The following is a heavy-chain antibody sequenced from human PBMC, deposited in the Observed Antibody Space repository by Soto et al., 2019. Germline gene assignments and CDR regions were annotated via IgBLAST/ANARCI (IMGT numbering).Heavy chain of an antibody. CDR3: ARPTYCSSTSCSPFDY. J-gene: IGHJ4*02. D-gene: IGHD2-2*01. Sequence: GESLKISCKGSGYSFITHWIAWVRQMPGKGLEWMGIIYPGDSDTRYSPSFQGQVTISADKSISTAYLQCSSLEASDTAMYFCARPTYCSSTSCSPFDYWGQGTLVTVSS. CDR1: GYSFITHW. CDR2: IYPGDSDT. V-gene: IGHV5-51*01.